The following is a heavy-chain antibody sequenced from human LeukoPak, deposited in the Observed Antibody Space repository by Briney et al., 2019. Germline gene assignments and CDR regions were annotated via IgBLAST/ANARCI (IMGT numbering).Heavy chain of an antibody. Sequence: SGGSLRLSCAASGFTFSNFWMTWVRQAPGKGLEWVASIKPDGSEKYYLDSVKGRFTISRDNARDSLYLQMNSLRDDDTSVYFCARDASALYWGRGTLVTVSS. J-gene: IGHJ4*02. D-gene: IGHD6-19*01. CDR2: IKPDGSEK. V-gene: IGHV3-7*01. CDR1: GFTFSNFW. CDR3: ARDASALY.